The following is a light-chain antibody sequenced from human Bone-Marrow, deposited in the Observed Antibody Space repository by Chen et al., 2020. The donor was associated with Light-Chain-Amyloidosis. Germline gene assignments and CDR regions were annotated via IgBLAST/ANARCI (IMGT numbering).Light chain of an antibody. CDR3: QQSYSALT. CDR2: AAS. J-gene: IGKJ4*01. CDR1: QSISSY. Sequence: DIQMTQSPSSLSASVGDIVNITCRASQSISSYLNWYQQKPGKAPKLLIYAASSLQSGVPSRFSGSGSGTDFTLTISSLQPEDFATYYCQQSYSALTFGGGTKVEIK. V-gene: IGKV1-39*01.